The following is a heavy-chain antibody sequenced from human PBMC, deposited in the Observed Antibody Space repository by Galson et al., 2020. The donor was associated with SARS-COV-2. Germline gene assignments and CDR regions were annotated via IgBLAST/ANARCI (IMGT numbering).Heavy chain of an antibody. CDR2: ISSSRSSI. CDR3: AREKTGTMSTKTFDF. J-gene: IGHJ4*02. CDR1: GFTFSRFN. V-gene: IGHV3-21*06. Sequence: GGSLRLSCAASGFTFSRFNINWVRQAPGKGLEWVSSISSSRSSIYYADSVKGRFTISRDNAKNSLYLQMNSLRAEDTAVYYCAREKTGTMSTKTFDFWGQGTLVTVSS. D-gene: IGHD1-7*01.